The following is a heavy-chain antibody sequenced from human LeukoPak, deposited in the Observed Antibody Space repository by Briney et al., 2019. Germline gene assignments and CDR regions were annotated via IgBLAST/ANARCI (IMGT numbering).Heavy chain of an antibody. CDR1: EFTFTSYE. CDR2: ISNSGSST. Sequence: GGSLRLSCAASEFTFTSYELNWVRQAPGKGLEWVSTISNSGSSTHYADSVKGRFTISRDNSKNTLYLQMNSLRAEDTAVYYCAKPLGYSYGNAFDIWGRGTMVTVSS. D-gene: IGHD5-18*01. J-gene: IGHJ3*02. V-gene: IGHV3-23*01. CDR3: AKPLGYSYGNAFDI.